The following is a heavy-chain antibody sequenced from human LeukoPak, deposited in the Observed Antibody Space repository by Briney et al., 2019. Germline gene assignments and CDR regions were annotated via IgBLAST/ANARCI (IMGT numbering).Heavy chain of an antibody. CDR1: GFTFSSYA. CDR2: ISGSGGST. V-gene: IGHV3-23*01. J-gene: IGHJ3*02. CDR3: ARDGGIAVAGDSFDI. Sequence: GGSLRLSCAASGFTFSSYAMSWVRQAPGKGLEWVSAISGSGGSTYYADSVKGRFTISRDNSKNTLYLQMNSLRAEDTAVYYCARDGGIAVAGDSFDIWGQGTMVTVSS. D-gene: IGHD6-19*01.